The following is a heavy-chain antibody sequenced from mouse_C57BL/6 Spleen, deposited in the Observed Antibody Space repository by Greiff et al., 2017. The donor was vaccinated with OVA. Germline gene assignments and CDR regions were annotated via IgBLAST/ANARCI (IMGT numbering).Heavy chain of an antibody. CDR1: GYSFTDYN. D-gene: IGHD1-1*01. CDR3: ARFDYYGSSYDYFDY. J-gene: IGHJ2*01. V-gene: IGHV1-39*01. CDR2: INPNYGTT. Sequence: EVQLVESGPELVKPGASVKISCKASGYSFTDYNMNWVKQSNGKSLEWIGVINPNYGTTSYNQKFKGKATLTVDQSSSTAYMQLNSLTSEDSAVYYCARFDYYGSSYDYFDYWGQGTTLTVSS.